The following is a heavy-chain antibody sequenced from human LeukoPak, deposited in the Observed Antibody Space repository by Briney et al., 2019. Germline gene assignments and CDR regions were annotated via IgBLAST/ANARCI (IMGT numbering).Heavy chain of an antibody. V-gene: IGHV1-2*02. CDR1: GYTFTSYY. Sequence: SVKVSCKASGYTFTSYYMHWVRQAPGQGLEWMGWINPNSGGTNYAQKFQGRVTMTRDTSISTAYMELSRLRSDDTAVYYCARARTRVVTAISYWGQGTLVTVSS. CDR3: ARARTRVVTAISY. CDR2: INPNSGGT. D-gene: IGHD2-21*02. J-gene: IGHJ4*02.